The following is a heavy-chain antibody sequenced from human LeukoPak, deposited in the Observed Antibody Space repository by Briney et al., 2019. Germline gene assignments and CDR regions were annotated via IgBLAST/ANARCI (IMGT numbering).Heavy chain of an antibody. CDR2: ISGSGGST. V-gene: IGHV3-23*01. CDR3: AKQPIAAAGIQYYFDY. CDR1: GFTFSSYA. Sequence: PGGSLRLSCAASGFTFSSYAMSWVRQAPGKGLEWVSAISGSGGSTCYADSVKGRFTISRDNSKNTLYLQMNSLRAEDTAVYYCAKQPIAAAGIQYYFDYWGQGTLVTVSS. D-gene: IGHD6-13*01. J-gene: IGHJ4*02.